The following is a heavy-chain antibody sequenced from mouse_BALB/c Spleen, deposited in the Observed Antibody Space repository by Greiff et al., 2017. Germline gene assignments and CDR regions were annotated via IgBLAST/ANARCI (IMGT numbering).Heavy chain of an antibody. V-gene: IGHV1S135*01. CDR1: GYAFTSYN. CDR2: IDPYNGGT. Sequence: VQLQQSGPELVKPGASVKVSCKASGYAFTSYNMYWVKQSHGKSLEWIGYIDPYNGGTSYNQKFKGKATLTVDKSSSTAYMHLNSLTSEDSAVYYGASRHYYGYGGYFDVWGAGTTVTVSS. CDR3: ASRHYYGYGGYFDV. J-gene: IGHJ1*01. D-gene: IGHD1-2*01.